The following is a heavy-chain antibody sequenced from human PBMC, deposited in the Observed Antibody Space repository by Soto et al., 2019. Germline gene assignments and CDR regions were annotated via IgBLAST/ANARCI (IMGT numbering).Heavy chain of an antibody. Sequence: GSLRLSCAASGFTFSSYGMHWVRQAPGKGLEWVAVISYDGSNKYYADSVKGRFTISRDNSKNTLYLQMSSLRAEDTAVYYCAKAPRSGYDYYYYGMDVWGQGTTVTVSS. CDR2: ISYDGSNK. D-gene: IGHD5-12*01. CDR3: AKAPRSGYDYYYYGMDV. J-gene: IGHJ6*02. V-gene: IGHV3-30*18. CDR1: GFTFSSYG.